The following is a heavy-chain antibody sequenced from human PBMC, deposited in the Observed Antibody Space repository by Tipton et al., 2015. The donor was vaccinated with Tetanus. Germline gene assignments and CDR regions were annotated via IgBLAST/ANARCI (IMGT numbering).Heavy chain of an antibody. CDR1: GYTLTELS. CDR3: AAARRPVYYYDSSGYPHDY. Sequence: QSGPEVKKPGASVKVSCKVSGYTLTELSMHWVRQAPGQGLEWMGGFDPEDGETIYAQKFQGRVTMTEDTSTDTAYMELSSLRSEDTAVYYCAAARRPVYYYDSSGYPHDYWGQGTLVTVSS. CDR2: FDPEDGET. J-gene: IGHJ4*02. V-gene: IGHV1-24*01. D-gene: IGHD3-22*01.